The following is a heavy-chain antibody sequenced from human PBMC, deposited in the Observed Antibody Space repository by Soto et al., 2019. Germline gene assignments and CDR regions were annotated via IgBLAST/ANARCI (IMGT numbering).Heavy chain of an antibody. CDR2: IRSKAYGGTT. CDR1: GFIFSSYW. Sequence: GGSLRLSCSASGFIFSSYWMSWLRQAPGKGLEWVGFIRSKAYGGTTEYAASVKGRFTISRDDSKSIAYLQMNSLKNEDTAVYFCTRAENYYGSGSYLHDYWGQGTLVTVSS. CDR3: TRAENYYGSGSYLHDY. J-gene: IGHJ4*02. D-gene: IGHD3-10*01. V-gene: IGHV3-49*03.